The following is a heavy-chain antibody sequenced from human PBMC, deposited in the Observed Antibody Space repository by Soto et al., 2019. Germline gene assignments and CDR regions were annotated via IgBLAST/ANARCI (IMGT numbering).Heavy chain of an antibody. CDR3: ARSMYSTSAQLYYGMDV. J-gene: IGHJ6*02. V-gene: IGHV4-38-2*02. CDR2: MYHSGIT. D-gene: IGHD6-6*01. CDR1: GGSIRSGYF. Sequence: SETLSLTCTVSGGSIRSGYFWGWIRQPPGKGLEWIGSMYHSGITYYNLSLKSRVTISVDTSKNQLSLKLSSATAADTAVYYCARSMYSTSAQLYYGMDVWGQGTTVTVSS.